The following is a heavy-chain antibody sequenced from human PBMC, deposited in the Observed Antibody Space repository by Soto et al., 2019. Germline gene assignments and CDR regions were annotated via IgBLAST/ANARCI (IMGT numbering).Heavy chain of an antibody. J-gene: IGHJ5*02. CDR3: ARAYYDFWSGDIRFDP. CDR2: IKQDGSEK. CDR1: GFTFSSYW. V-gene: IGHV3-7*04. D-gene: IGHD3-3*01. Sequence: GGSLRLSCAASGFTFSSYWMSWVRQAPGKGLEWVANIKQDGSEKYYVDSVKGRFTISRDNAKNSLYLQMNSLRAEDTAVYYCARAYYDFWSGDIRFDPWGQGTLVTVSS.